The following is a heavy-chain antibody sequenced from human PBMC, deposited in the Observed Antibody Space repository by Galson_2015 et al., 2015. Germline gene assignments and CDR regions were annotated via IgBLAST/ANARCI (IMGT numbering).Heavy chain of an antibody. D-gene: IGHD3-22*01. Sequence: QSGAEVKKPGESLKISCKGSGYSFTSYWIGWVRQMPGKGLEWMGIIYPGDSDTKNSPSFQGQVTISADKSISTAYLQWSSLKASDTAMYYCARQPYYYDDSRGYKAFDYWGQGTLVTVSS. CDR1: GYSFTSYW. V-gene: IGHV5-51*01. CDR3: ARQPYYYDDSRGYKAFDY. J-gene: IGHJ4*02. CDR2: IYPGDSDT.